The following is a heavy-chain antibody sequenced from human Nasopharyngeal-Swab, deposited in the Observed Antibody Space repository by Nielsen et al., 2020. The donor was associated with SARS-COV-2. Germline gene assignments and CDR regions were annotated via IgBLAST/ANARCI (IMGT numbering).Heavy chain of an antibody. CDR3: ARDSTVFGVVPSWFDP. CDR2: IYYGGST. J-gene: IGHJ5*02. CDR1: GGSLSSFY. Sequence: LETLSLTCTVSGGSLSSFYWSWIRQPPGKGLEWIGYIYYGGSTNYNPSLKSRVTISIDTSKNQFSLKLSSVTAADTAVYYCARDSTVFGVVPSWFDPWGQGTLVTVSS. V-gene: IGHV4-59*01. D-gene: IGHD3-3*01.